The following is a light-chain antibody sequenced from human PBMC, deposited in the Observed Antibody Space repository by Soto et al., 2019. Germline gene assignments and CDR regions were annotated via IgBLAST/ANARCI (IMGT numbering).Light chain of an antibody. CDR3: QQSFSTLIT. J-gene: IGKJ5*01. V-gene: IGKV1-39*01. Sequence: IQRTQSPSSLSASVGDRVTITCRASQSILNYLNWYQQKPGKAPRLLIYSASTLQSGVPSRFSGSGSGTDFTLTISSLQPEDFATYYCQQSFSTLITFGPGTRLEIK. CDR2: SAS. CDR1: QSILNY.